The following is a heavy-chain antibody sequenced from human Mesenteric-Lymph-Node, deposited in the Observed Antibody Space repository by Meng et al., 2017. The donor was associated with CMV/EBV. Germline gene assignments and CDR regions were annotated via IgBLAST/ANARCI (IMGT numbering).Heavy chain of an antibody. CDR1: GFTFSSYG. CDR2: IRSDGSVK. D-gene: IGHD6-19*01. V-gene: IGHV3-30*02. Sequence: GESLKISCAASGFTFSSYGMHWVRQAPGKGLEWVAFIRSDGSVKFYTDSVKGRFTISRDNSKNTLYLQMNSLRAEDTAVYYCGREVPGGAVALDYWGQGALVTVSS. J-gene: IGHJ4*02. CDR3: GREVPGGAVALDY.